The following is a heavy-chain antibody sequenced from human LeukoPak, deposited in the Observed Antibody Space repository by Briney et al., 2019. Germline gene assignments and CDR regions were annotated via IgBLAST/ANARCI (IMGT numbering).Heavy chain of an antibody. CDR3: ARTTTTFDD. CDR1: GGSITNY. Sequence: AETLSLTCTVSGGSITNYWSWIRQPPGKGLEWIGYVSDTGSTNYNPSLKSRVTISVDTSKNQFYLKLTSVTAADTALYYCARTTTTFDDWGHGTLVTVSS. CDR2: VSDTGST. V-gene: IGHV4-59*01. D-gene: IGHD4-11*01. J-gene: IGHJ4*01.